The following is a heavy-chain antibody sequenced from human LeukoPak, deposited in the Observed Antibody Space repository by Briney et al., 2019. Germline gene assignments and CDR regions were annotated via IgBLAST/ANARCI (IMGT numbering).Heavy chain of an antibody. CDR3: AKDAGSGSHEGYYYYMDV. CDR2: IRYDGSNK. V-gene: IGHV3-30*02. Sequence: GGSLRLSCAASGFTFGSYGMHWVRHAPGKGLEWVAFIRYDGSNKYYADSVKGRFTISRDNSKNTLYLQMNSLRAEDTAVYYCAKDAGSGSHEGYYYYMDVWGKGTTVTISS. J-gene: IGHJ6*03. CDR1: GFTFGSYG. D-gene: IGHD3-10*01.